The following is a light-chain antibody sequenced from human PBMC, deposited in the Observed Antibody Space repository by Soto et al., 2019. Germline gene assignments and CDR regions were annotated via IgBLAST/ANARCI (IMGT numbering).Light chain of an antibody. J-gene: IGKJ4*01. CDR1: QSVNTN. Sequence: EIVMTQSPATLSVSPWERAALSCRASQSVNTNLAWYQQKPGQAPRLLIYGASTRATGIPARFSGSGSGAEFTLIINSLQSEDFAVYYCQQYGSSPLTFGGGTKVDI. V-gene: IGKV3-15*01. CDR2: GAS. CDR3: QQYGSSPLT.